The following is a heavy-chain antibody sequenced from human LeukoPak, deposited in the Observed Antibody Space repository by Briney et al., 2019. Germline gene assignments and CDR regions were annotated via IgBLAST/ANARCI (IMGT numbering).Heavy chain of an antibody. Sequence: GGSLRLSCAASGFTFSSYSMNWVRQAPGKGLEWVPSISSSSSYIYYADSVKGRFTISRDNAKNSLYLQMNSLRAEDTAVYYCARDDIVVVPAASSGFDPWGQGTLVTVSS. D-gene: IGHD2-2*01. V-gene: IGHV3-21*01. CDR3: ARDDIVVVPAASSGFDP. CDR1: GFTFSSYS. CDR2: ISSSSSYI. J-gene: IGHJ5*02.